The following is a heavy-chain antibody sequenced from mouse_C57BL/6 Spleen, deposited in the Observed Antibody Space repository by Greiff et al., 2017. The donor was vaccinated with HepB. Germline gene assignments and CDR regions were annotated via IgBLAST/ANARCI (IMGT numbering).Heavy chain of an antibody. V-gene: IGHV5-6*01. CDR2: ISSGGSYT. CDR3: ARQFITTVYYFDY. CDR1: GFTFSSYG. D-gene: IGHD1-1*01. Sequence: EVQLVESGGDLVKPGGSLKLSCAASGFTFSSYGMSWVRQTPDKRLEWVATISSGGSYTYYPDSVKGRFTISRDNAKNTLYLQMSSLKSEDTAMYYCARQFITTVYYFDYWGQGTTLTVSS. J-gene: IGHJ2*01.